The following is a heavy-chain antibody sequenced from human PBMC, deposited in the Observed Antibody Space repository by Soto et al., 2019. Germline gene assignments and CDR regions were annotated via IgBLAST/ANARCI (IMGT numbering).Heavy chain of an antibody. CDR3: ASAFDERPSPKIGS. D-gene: IGHD6-25*01. J-gene: IGHJ4*02. V-gene: IGHV4-39*01. CDR1: GVSGSYSDYH. CDR2: LYWNGST. Sequence: QLQLQESGPGLVKPSETLSLTCTVSGVSGSYSDYHWDWIHQAPGKGLEWIGSLYWNGSTYYSPSLRSRVTISLDASKNQFSLKLSFVTASDTALYYCASAFDERPSPKIGSWGQGTLVTVPS.